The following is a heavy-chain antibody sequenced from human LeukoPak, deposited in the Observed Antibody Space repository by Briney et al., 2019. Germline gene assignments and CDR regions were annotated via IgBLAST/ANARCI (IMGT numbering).Heavy chain of an antibody. D-gene: IGHD1-1*01. J-gene: IGHJ6*02. Sequence: GGSLRLSYAASGFTFSDHYMDWVRQAPGKGLEWVGRTRKRANSYTTEYAASVKGRFAISGDDSKNSLYLQMNSLKTEDTAVYYCRGYIYYSGMDVWGQGTAVTVSS. V-gene: IGHV3-72*01. CDR2: TRKRANSYTT. CDR3: RGYIYYSGMDV. CDR1: GFTFSDHY.